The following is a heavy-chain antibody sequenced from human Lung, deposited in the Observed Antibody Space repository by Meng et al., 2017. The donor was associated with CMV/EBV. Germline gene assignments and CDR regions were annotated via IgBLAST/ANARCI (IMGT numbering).Heavy chain of an antibody. Sequence: ESXKISCAASGFTFSSYWMSWVRQAPGKGLEWVANINQDGSEKYYVDSVEGRFTISRDNAKDSLYLQMNALRAEDTAVYYCARRPGGLDVWGQGTTVTVSS. CDR3: ARRPGGLDV. J-gene: IGHJ6*02. CDR2: INQDGSEK. V-gene: IGHV3-7*01. CDR1: GFTFSSYW.